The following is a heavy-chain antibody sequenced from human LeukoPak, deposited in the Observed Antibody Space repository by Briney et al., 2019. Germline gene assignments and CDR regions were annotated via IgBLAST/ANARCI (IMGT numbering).Heavy chain of an antibody. Sequence: ASVKVSCKASGYTFTSYGISWVRQAPGQGLEWMGWISAYNSNTNYAQKLQGRVTMTTDTSTSTAYMELRSLRSDDTAVYYCARDQIDRWGIVVVVVATHYFDYWGQGTLVTVSS. V-gene: IGHV1-18*01. D-gene: IGHD2-15*01. J-gene: IGHJ4*02. CDR1: GYTFTSYG. CDR3: ARDQIDRWGIVVVVVATHYFDY. CDR2: ISAYNSNT.